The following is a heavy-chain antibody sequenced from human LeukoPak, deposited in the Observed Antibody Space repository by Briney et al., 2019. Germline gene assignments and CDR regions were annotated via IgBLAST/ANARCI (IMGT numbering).Heavy chain of an antibody. CDR2: IWYEGSYK. V-gene: IGHV3-33*03. J-gene: IGHJ4*02. D-gene: IGHD2-15*01. Sequence: PGRSLRLSCEASGSSFSDYGMHWVRQAPGKGLEWVAIIWYEGSYKYYADSVKGRFTVSRDNSKNTLYLQMNSLRAEDTAMYYCAKPTRGSGGSFLIGHWGQGTLVTVSS. CDR1: GSSFSDYG. CDR3: AKPTRGSGGSFLIGH.